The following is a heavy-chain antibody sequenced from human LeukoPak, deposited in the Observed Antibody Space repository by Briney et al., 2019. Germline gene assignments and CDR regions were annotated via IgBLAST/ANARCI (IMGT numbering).Heavy chain of an antibody. Sequence: PSGTLSLSCAVSGYSISSGYYWGWIRQPPGKGLECTGSFYDSGSTYYKLSLKSRVTISVDTCKNQFSLKLSTVTAADTAVYYCARQPHPEGTIVGVVWFDPWGQGTLVTVSS. CDR2: FYDSGST. CDR3: ARQPHPEGTIVGVVWFDP. D-gene: IGHD3-3*01. J-gene: IGHJ5*02. CDR1: GYSISSGYY. V-gene: IGHV4-38-2*01.